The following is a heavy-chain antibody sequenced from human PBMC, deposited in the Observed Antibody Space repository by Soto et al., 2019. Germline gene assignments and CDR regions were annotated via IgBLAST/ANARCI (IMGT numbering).Heavy chain of an antibody. CDR1: GFSLSTSGMC. CDR2: IDWDDDK. Sequence: SGPTLVNPTQTLTLTCTFSGFSLSTSGMCESWIRQPPGKALEWLALIDWDDDKYYSTSLKTRLTISKDTSKNQVVLTMTNMDPVDTATYYCARIRTPPYDDSSDRDTDFFAYWGQGTPVTVAS. V-gene: IGHV2-70*01. J-gene: IGHJ4*02. CDR3: ARIRTPPYDDSSDRDTDFFAY. D-gene: IGHD3-22*01.